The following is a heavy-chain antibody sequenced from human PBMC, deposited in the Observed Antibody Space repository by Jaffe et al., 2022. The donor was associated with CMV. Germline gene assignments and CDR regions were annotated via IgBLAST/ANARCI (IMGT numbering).Heavy chain of an antibody. CDR1: GFTFSSYS. V-gene: IGHV3-21*01. CDR3: ARPRAVVAATLAFDI. CDR2: ISSSSSYI. Sequence: EVQLVESGGGLVKPGGSLRLSCAASGFTFSSYSMNWVRQAPGKGLEWVSSISSSSSYIYYADSVKGRFTISRDNAKNSLYLQMNSLRAEDTAVYYCARPRAVVAATLAFDIWGQGTMVTVSS. D-gene: IGHD2-15*01. J-gene: IGHJ3*02.